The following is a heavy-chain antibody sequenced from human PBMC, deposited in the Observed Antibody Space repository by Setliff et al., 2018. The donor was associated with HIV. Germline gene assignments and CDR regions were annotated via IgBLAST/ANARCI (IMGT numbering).Heavy chain of an antibody. D-gene: IGHD2-15*01. CDR2: INSDGSST. CDR3: ARARGGNSEWSY. Sequence: PGGSLRLSCAASGFTFSSYLMHWVRQVPGKGLVWVSRINSDGSSTTYADFVKGRFTISRDNAKNTLYLQMNSLRAEDTAVYSCARARGGNSEWSYWGQGTLVTVSS. CDR1: GFTFSSYL. J-gene: IGHJ4*02. V-gene: IGHV3-74*03.